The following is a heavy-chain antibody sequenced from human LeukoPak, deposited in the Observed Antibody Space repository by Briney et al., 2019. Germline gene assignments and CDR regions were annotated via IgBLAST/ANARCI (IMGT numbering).Heavy chain of an antibody. CDR1: GYTFTSYG. V-gene: IGHV1-18*01. CDR2: ISAYNGNT. CDR3: ARVGGVVVAAKIDY. D-gene: IGHD2-15*01. Sequence: GASVKVSCKASGYTFTSYGISWVRQAPGQGLEWMGWISAYNGNTNYAQKPQGRVTMTTDTSTSTAYMELRSLRSDDTAVYYCARVGGVVVAAKIDYWGQGTLVTVSS. J-gene: IGHJ4*02.